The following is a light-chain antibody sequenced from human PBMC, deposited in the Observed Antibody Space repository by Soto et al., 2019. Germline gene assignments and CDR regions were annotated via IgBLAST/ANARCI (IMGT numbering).Light chain of an antibody. CDR1: QSISSW. Sequence: DIHMTQSPSTLSACVVDRATITCRASQSISSWLAWYQQKPGKAPKLLIYKASSLQIGVPSRFTGSGSGTEFTLTIRSLQPDDFATYDCQQYNSYWTFCQGTKVDIK. CDR2: KAS. J-gene: IGKJ1*01. V-gene: IGKV1-5*03. CDR3: QQYNSYWT.